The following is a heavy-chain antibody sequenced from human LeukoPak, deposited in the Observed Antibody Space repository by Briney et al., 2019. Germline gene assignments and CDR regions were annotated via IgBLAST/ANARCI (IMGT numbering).Heavy chain of an antibody. Sequence: GGSLRLSCAASGFTVSSSYMSWVRQAPGKGLEWVSVIYSGGSTYYADSVKGRFTISRDNSKNTLYLQMNSLRAEDTAVYYCAREKYSSSWYQNGFDPWGQETLVTVSS. CDR1: GFTVSSSY. D-gene: IGHD6-13*01. CDR3: AREKYSSSWYQNGFDP. CDR2: IYSGGST. V-gene: IGHV3-66*02. J-gene: IGHJ5*02.